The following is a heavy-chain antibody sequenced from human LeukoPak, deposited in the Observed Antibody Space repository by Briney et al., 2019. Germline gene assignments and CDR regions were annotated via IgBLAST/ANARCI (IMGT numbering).Heavy chain of an antibody. J-gene: IGHJ5*02. V-gene: IGHV3-23*01. Sequence: GGSLRLSCAASELVSNLDVMSWVRQAPGKGLEWVSGISGDGASTFFADSVKGRFTISRDISKNTVYLQVISLRVEDTAVYYCALRTTYDSSGYSPPLMRSWGQGTLVTVSS. CDR3: ALRTTYDSSGYSPPLMRS. CDR2: ISGDGAST. CDR1: ELVSNLDV. D-gene: IGHD3-22*01.